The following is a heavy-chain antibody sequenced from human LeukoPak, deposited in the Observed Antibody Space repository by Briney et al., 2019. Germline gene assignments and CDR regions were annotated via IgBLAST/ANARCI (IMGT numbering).Heavy chain of an antibody. CDR3: AREVPFKAGAFDY. V-gene: IGHV3-30*04. CDR2: ISYDGSNK. D-gene: IGHD6-19*01. Sequence: PEGSLRLSCAASGFTFSSYVMHWVRQAPGKGLEWVAVISYDGSNKYYADSVRGRFTISRDNSKNTLYLQMNSLRAEDTAVYYCAREVPFKAGAFDYWGQGTLVTVSS. CDR1: GFTFSSYV. J-gene: IGHJ4*02.